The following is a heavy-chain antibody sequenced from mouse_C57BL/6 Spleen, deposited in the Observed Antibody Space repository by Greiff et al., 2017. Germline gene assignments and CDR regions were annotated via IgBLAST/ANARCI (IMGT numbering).Heavy chain of an antibody. CDR3: ARRYFDCYRYFDV. CDR2: INPNNGGT. D-gene: IGHD2-14*01. CDR1: GYTFTDYN. V-gene: IGHV1-18*01. J-gene: IGHJ1*03. Sequence: VQLQQSGPELVKPGASVKIPCKASGYTFTDYNMDWVKQSHGKSLEWIGDINPNNGGTIYNQKFKGKATLTVDKSSSTAYMELRSLTSEDTAVYYCARRYFDCYRYFDVWGTGTTVTVSS.